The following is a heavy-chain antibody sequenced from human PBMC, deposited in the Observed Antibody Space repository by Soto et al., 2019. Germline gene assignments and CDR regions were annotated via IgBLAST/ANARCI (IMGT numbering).Heavy chain of an antibody. CDR2: ISGSGGST. CDR1: GFTFSSYA. J-gene: IGHJ4*02. CDR3: AKQKGCSSGSGPGY. V-gene: IGHV3-23*01. Sequence: WSLRLSCAASGFTFSSYAMSWVRQAPGKGLEWVSAISGSGGSTYYADSVKGRFTISRDNSKNTLYLQMNSLRAEDTAVYYCAKQKGCSSGSGPGYWGQGTLVTVSS. D-gene: IGHD6-19*01.